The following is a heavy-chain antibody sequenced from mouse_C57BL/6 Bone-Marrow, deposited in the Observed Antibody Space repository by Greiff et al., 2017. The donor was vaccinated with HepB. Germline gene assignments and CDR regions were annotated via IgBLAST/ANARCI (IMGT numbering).Heavy chain of an antibody. V-gene: IGHV1-69*01. J-gene: IGHJ3*01. CDR2: IDPSDSYT. CDR3: ARGSHYYGSSYSFAY. CDR1: GYTFTSYW. D-gene: IGHD1-1*01. Sequence: LQQPGAELVMPGASVKLSCKASGYTFTSYWMHWVKQRPGQGLEWIGEIDPSDSYTNYNQKFKGKSTLTVDKSSSTAYMQLSSLTSEDSAVYYCARGSHYYGSSYSFAYWGQGTLVTVSA.